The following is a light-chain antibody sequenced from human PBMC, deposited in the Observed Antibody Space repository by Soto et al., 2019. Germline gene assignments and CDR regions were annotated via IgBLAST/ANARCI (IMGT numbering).Light chain of an antibody. Sequence: QSVLTQPASVSGSPGQSITISCTGTSSDVGGYNYVSWYQQHPGKAPKLMIYAVSKRPSGVSNRVTGSNSVNTASLTISGLQAEDEADYYCSSYTSSSTYVFGTGTKLTVL. CDR2: AVS. CDR1: SSDVGGYNY. V-gene: IGLV2-14*01. J-gene: IGLJ1*01. CDR3: SSYTSSSTYV.